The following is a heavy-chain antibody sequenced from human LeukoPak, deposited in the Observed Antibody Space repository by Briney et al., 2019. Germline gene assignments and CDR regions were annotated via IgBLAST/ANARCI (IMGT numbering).Heavy chain of an antibody. CDR3: AREEGPYFDC. Sequence: GGSLRLSCAASGFTFHDHGMSWVRQAPGKGLEWVSALNWNGDNTGYAASVKGRFTISRDNAKKSLYLQLNSLTAEDTAYYYCAREEGPYFDCWGQGTLVTVPS. V-gene: IGHV3-20*04. CDR1: GFTFHDHG. CDR2: LNWNGDNT. J-gene: IGHJ4*02.